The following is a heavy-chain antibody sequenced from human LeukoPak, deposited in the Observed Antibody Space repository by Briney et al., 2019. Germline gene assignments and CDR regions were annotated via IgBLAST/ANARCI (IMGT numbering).Heavy chain of an antibody. D-gene: IGHD5-12*01. Sequence: PSETLSLTCAVYGGSFSGYYWSWIRHPPGKGLEWIGEINHSGSTDYNPSLKSRVTISVDTSKNQFSLKLSSVTAADTAVYYCARGGYSGYDSVIDYWGQGALVTVSS. CDR2: INHSGST. CDR3: ARGGYSGYDSVIDY. J-gene: IGHJ4*02. V-gene: IGHV4-34*01. CDR1: GGSFSGYY.